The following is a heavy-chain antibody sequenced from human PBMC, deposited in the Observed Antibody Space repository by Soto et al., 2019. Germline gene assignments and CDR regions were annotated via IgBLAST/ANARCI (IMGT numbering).Heavy chain of an antibody. V-gene: IGHV1-46*01. J-gene: IGHJ4*02. CDR2: INPSGGST. CDR3: ARGMYSSSSGGSLWFGGVFDY. D-gene: IGHD6-6*01. CDR1: GYTFTSYY. Sequence: QVQLVQSGAEVKKPGASVKVSCKASGYTFTSYYMHWVRQAPGQGLEWMGIINPSGGSTSYAQKFQGRVTMTRDASTSTVYMELSSLRSEDTAVYYCARGMYSSSSGGSLWFGGVFDYWGQGTLVTVSS.